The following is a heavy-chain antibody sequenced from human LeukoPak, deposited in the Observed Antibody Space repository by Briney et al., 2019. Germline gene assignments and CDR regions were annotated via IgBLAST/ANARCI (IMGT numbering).Heavy chain of an antibody. CDR1: GFTFSNYG. Sequence: GGSLRLSCAASGFTFSNYGLSWVRQAPGKGLEWVSGITGSGGSTYYADSVKGRFTISRDNSKNTLYLQMNSLRAEDTAVYYCARGQLYYDSSGFDYWGQGTLVTVSS. J-gene: IGHJ4*02. D-gene: IGHD3-22*01. CDR2: ITGSGGST. CDR3: ARGQLYYDSSGFDY. V-gene: IGHV3-23*01.